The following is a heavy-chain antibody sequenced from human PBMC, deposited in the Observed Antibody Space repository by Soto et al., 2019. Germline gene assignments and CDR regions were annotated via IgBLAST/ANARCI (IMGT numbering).Heavy chain of an antibody. D-gene: IGHD6-13*01. CDR3: ARGPSYSSSWYGFDY. Sequence: EVQLVESGGNLVQPGGSLRLSCVGSGFTFSSHWMHWVRQAPGKGLAWVSRINSDGSSTTYADSVKGRFTISRDNAENTLSLQMNSLRAEDTAIYYCARGPSYSSSWYGFDYWGQGALVTVSS. CDR2: INSDGSST. V-gene: IGHV3-74*01. CDR1: GFTFSSHW. J-gene: IGHJ4*02.